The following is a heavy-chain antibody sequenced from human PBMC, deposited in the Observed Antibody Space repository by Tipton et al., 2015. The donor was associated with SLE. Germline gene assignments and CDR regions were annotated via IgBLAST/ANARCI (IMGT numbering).Heavy chain of an antibody. CDR1: GGSISSRNW. Sequence: TLSLTCAVYGGSISSRNWWSWIRQPPGKGLEWIGEVDHSGSTNYNPSLNSRVTISVDTSKNQFSLKVNSVTAADTAVYYCARGSPFMEWERNWFDPWGQGTLVTVSS. D-gene: IGHD3-3*01. CDR3: ARGSPFMEWERNWFDP. CDR2: VDHSGST. J-gene: IGHJ5*02. V-gene: IGHV4-4*02.